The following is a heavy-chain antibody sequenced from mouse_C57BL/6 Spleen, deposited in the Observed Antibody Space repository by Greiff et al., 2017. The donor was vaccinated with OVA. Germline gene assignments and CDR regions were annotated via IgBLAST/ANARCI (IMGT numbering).Heavy chain of an antibody. J-gene: IGHJ4*01. V-gene: IGHV5-17*01. CDR1: GFTFSDYG. CDR2: ISSGSSTI. Sequence: DVQLQESGGGLVKPGGSLKLSCAASGFTFSDYGMHWVRQAPEKGLEWVAYISSGSSTIYYADTVKGRFTISRDNAKNTLFLQMTSLRSEDTAMYYCAGERDYAMDYWGQGTSVTVSS. CDR3: AGERDYAMDY.